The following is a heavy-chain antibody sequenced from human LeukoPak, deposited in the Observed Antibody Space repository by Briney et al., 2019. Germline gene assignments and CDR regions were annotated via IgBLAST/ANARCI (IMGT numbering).Heavy chain of an antibody. CDR3: TTGIDYGGGY. CDR1: GFSFTNAG. CDR2: IKNKDEGEKT. D-gene: IGHD3-16*01. V-gene: IGHV3-15*07. J-gene: IGHJ4*02. Sequence: GGSLRLSCEVPGFSFTNAGMNWVRQAPGKGRKWFGRIKNKDEGEKTDYAAPVKGRFTISRDDSKATLFLQMNSLKMEDTAIYYCTTGIDYGGGYWGQGTLVSVSS.